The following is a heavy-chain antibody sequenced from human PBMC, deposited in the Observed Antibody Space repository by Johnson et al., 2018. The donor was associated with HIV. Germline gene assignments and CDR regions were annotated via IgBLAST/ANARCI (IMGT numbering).Heavy chain of an antibody. V-gene: IGHV3-11*01. CDR1: GFTVSSNY. Sequence: QEQLVESGGTLIQPGGSLRLSCAASGFTVSSNYMTWIRQAPGKGLACVSYISSSGRTIYYANSVKGRFTISRDNAKNSLYLQMNSLRAEDTAVYYCATFGGGSFHAFDIWGQGTMVTVSS. CDR3: ATFGGGSFHAFDI. D-gene: IGHD1-26*01. J-gene: IGHJ3*02. CDR2: ISSSGRTI.